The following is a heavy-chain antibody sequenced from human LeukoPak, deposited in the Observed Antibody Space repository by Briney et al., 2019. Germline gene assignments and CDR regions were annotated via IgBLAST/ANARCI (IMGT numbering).Heavy chain of an antibody. CDR2: INSDGSST. V-gene: IGHV3-74*01. D-gene: IGHD5-12*01. Sequence: TGGSLRLSCAASGFTFSSYWMHWVRQAPGKGLVWVSRINSDGSSTSYADSVKGRFTISRDNAKNSLYLQMNSLRAEDTAVYYCAREKWLRYYMDVWGKGTTVTVSS. CDR1: GFTFSSYW. CDR3: AREKWLRYYMDV. J-gene: IGHJ6*03.